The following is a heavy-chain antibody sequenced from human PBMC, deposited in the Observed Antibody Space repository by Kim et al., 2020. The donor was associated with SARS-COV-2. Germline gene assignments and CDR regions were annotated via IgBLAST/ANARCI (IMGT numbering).Heavy chain of an antibody. CDR1: EFSLSTSGVG. CDR3: AHRRGYCSGASCYSIFNWFAP. CDR2: IYWDDDK. V-gene: IGHV2-5*02. Sequence: SVPTLVNPTQTLTLTCTFSEFSLSTSGVGVGWIRQPPGKALECLALIYWDDDKRDSPSLKNRLTITKDNSKNQVVLTMTNRDPVDTATYYGAHRRGYCSGASCYSIFNWFAPWGQGILVTVSS. D-gene: IGHD2-15*01. J-gene: IGHJ5*02.